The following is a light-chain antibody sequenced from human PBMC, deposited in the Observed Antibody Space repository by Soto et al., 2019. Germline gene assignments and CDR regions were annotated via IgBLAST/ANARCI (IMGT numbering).Light chain of an antibody. CDR1: SSDVGSGNV. CDR2: EGF. CDR3: CSHAGRNTYV. Sequence: QSVLTQPASVSGSPGQSITISCTGTSSDVGSGNVVSWYQHYPGKAPQLMIYEGFKRPSGVSSRFSGSKSGNTASLTISGLQAEDEAEYYCCSHAGRNTYVFGTGTQLTV. J-gene: IGLJ1*01. V-gene: IGLV2-23*01.